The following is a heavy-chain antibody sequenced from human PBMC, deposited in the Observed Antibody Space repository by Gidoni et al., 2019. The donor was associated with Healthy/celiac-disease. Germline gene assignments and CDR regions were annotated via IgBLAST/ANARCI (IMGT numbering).Heavy chain of an antibody. D-gene: IGHD2-2*02. CDR3: ARGGVVPAAIHARNWFDP. Sequence: QVQLQESGPGLVKPSETLSLTCTVSGGSISSSYWSWIRQPPGKGLEWIGYIYYSGSTNYNPSLKSRVTISVDTSKNQFSLKLSSVTAADTAVYYCARGGVVPAAIHARNWFDPWGQGTLVTVSS. J-gene: IGHJ5*02. V-gene: IGHV4-59*01. CDR2: IYYSGST. CDR1: GGSISSSY.